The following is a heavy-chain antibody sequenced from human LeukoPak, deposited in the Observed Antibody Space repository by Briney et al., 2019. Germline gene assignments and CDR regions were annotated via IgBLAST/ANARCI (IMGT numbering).Heavy chain of an antibody. CDR1: GYTFTDYY. V-gene: IGHV1-2*02. CDR3: TSNLDADDI. D-gene: IGHD1-1*01. CDR2: INPAGGGT. Sequence: ASVKVSCKASGYTFTDYYIHWVRQAPGKGLEWMGWINPAGGGTNYAQNFQGRVTMTSHTSISTAYMELSSLRSDDTALYYCTSNLDADDIWGQGTMVTVSS. J-gene: IGHJ3*02.